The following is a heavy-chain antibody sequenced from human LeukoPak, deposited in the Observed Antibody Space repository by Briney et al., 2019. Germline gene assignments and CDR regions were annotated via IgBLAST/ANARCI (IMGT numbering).Heavy chain of an antibody. D-gene: IGHD6-19*01. CDR1: GYRFTNYW. J-gene: IGHJ4*02. CDR3: ARHSARIAVAGRGLDY. V-gene: IGHV5-51*01. CDR2: IYPGDSDT. Sequence: GESLKISCKGSGYRFTNYWIGWVRQMPGKGLEWMGIIYPGDSDTRYSPSFQGQVTMSADKSISTAYLQWASLKASDTAMYYCARHSARIAVAGRGLDYWGQGTLVTVSS.